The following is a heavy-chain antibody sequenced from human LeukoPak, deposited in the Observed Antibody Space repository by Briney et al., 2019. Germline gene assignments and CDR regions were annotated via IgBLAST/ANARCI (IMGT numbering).Heavy chain of an antibody. CDR1: GFTVSINY. J-gene: IGHJ4*02. D-gene: IGHD6-19*01. Sequence: GGSLRLSCAASGFTVSINYMSWVRQAPGKGLEWVSVIYSGGSTYYADSVKGRFTISRDNSKNTLYLQMNSLRAEDTAVYYCAREIAVAGNGNFDYWGQGTLVTVSS. CDR2: IYSGGST. V-gene: IGHV3-66*01. CDR3: AREIAVAGNGNFDY.